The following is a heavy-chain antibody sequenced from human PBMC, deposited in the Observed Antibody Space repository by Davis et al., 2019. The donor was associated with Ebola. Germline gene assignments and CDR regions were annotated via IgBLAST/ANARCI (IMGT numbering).Heavy chain of an antibody. J-gene: IGHJ6*04. CDR2: ISSSSSYI. CDR1: GFTFSSYS. CDR3: AIDTAMVGVRYYGMDV. V-gene: IGHV3-21*01. D-gene: IGHD5-18*01. Sequence: GGSLRLSCAASGFTFSSYSMNWVRQAPGKGLEWVSSISSSSSYIYYADSVKGRFTISRDNSKNTLYLQMNSLRAEDTAVYYCAIDTAMVGVRYYGMDVWGKGTTVTVSS.